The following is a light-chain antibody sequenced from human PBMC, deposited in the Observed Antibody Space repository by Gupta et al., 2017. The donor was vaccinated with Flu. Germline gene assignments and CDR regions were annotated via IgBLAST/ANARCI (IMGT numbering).Light chain of an antibody. CDR3: MQGAHWPWA. CDR2: QV. Sequence: DVVMTQSPLSLPVTLGQPASISCRSSQGLVYSDGNAYLHWFQQRPGQSPRRLIYQVYRDSGVPDRFSGSGSGTDFTLKISRVEAEDVGNYFCMQGAHWPWAFGQGTTVEIK. CDR1: QGLVYSDGNAY. V-gene: IGKV2-30*01. J-gene: IGKJ1*01.